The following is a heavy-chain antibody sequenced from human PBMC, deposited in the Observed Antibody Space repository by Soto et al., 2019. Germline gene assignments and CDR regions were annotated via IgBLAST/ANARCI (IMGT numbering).Heavy chain of an antibody. D-gene: IGHD3-3*01. CDR1: GGSFSGYY. CDR3: ARPHSEAEWLLDY. Sequence: SETLSLTCAVYGGSFSGYYWSWIRQPPGKGLEWIGEINHSGSTNYNPSLKSRVTISVDTSKNQFSLKLSSVTAADTAVYYCARPHSEAEWLLDYWGQGTLVTVSS. V-gene: IGHV4-34*01. J-gene: IGHJ4*02. CDR2: INHSGST.